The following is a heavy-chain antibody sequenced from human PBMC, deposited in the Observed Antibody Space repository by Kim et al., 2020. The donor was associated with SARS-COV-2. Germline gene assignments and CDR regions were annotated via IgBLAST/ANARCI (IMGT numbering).Heavy chain of an antibody. CDR1: GGTFSNHA. D-gene: IGHD2-8*01. Sequence: SVKVSCKASGGTFSNHAFTWVRQAPGRGLEYMGGIIPIFGTAKYAQNFQGKVTITADESKSTAYMELNSLRSEETAVYYCARGGPGYCASGSCRSRMDVGIQGNMV. V-gene: IGHV1-69*13. J-gene: IGHJ6*02. CDR2: IIPIFGTA. CDR3: ARGGPGYCASGSCRSRMDV.